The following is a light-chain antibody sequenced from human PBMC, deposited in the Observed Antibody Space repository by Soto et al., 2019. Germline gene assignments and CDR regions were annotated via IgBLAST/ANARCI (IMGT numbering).Light chain of an antibody. V-gene: IGLV1-36*01. J-gene: IGLJ1*01. Sequence: SALTRPPSVSGAPRQRVTISCSGSSSNIGSNAVNWYQQFPGKAPKLLIYSTHQRPSGVPDRFSGSKSGTSASLAISVLQSEDEADYYCATWDDKLNVYVLGPGTKVTVL. CDR3: ATWDDKLNVYV. CDR2: STH. CDR1: SSNIGSNA.